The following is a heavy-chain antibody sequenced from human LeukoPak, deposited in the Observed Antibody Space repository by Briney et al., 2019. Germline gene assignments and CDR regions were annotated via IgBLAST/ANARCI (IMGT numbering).Heavy chain of an antibody. V-gene: IGHV1-2*02. J-gene: IGHJ3*02. D-gene: IGHD3-22*01. Sequence: ASVKVSCKASGYTFTGYYMHWVRQAPGQGLEWMGWINPNSGGTNYAQKFQGRVTMTRDTSISTAYTELSRLRSDDTAVYYCARVDYDSSGYYHAFDIWGQGTMVTVSS. CDR1: GYTFTGYY. CDR2: INPNSGGT. CDR3: ARVDYDSSGYYHAFDI.